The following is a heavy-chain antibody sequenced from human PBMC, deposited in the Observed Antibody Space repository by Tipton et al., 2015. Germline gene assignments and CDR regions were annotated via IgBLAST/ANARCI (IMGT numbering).Heavy chain of an antibody. Sequence: QLVQSGPEVKRPGASVKVSCKASGYMFGDSGISWVRQAPGQGLEWLGWISGFNGGTKYAHRYQGRLKVTADTSASISYMELGSLGSDDTAIYYCAKDITVTAPNAFDIWGQGTMVIVSS. V-gene: IGHV1-18*04. J-gene: IGHJ3*02. CDR3: AKDITVTAPNAFDI. D-gene: IGHD6-19*01. CDR1: GYMFGDSG. CDR2: ISGFNGGT.